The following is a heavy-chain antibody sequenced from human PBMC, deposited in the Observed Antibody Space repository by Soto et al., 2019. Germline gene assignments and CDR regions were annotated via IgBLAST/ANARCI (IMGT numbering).Heavy chain of an antibody. V-gene: IGHV4-59*01. CDR1: GGSISSYY. CDR2: IYYSGST. CDR3: ARGGIGVVVPAATHSWYWFDP. J-gene: IGHJ5*02. Sequence: LSLTCTVSGGSISSYYWSWIRQPPGKGLEWIGYIYYSGSTNYNPSLKSRVTISVDTSKNQFSLKLSSVTAADTAVYYCARGGIGVVVPAATHSWYWFDPWGQGALVTVSS. D-gene: IGHD2-2*01.